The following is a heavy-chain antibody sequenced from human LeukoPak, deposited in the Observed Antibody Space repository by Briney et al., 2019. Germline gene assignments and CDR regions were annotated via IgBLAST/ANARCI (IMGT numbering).Heavy chain of an antibody. CDR2: IYHSGST. CDR1: GGSISSSNW. Sequence: SETLSLTCAVSGGSISSSNWWSWVRQPPGKGLEWIGEIYHSGSTNYNPSLKSRVTISVDKSKNQFSLKLSSVTAADTAVYYCVTYYFDSSGPKKNYWGQGTLVTVSS. J-gene: IGHJ4*02. V-gene: IGHV4-4*02. CDR3: VTYYFDSSGPKKNY. D-gene: IGHD3-22*01.